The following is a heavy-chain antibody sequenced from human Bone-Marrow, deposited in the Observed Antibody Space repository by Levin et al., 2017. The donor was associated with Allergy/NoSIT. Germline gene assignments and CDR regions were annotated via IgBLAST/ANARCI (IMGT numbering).Heavy chain of an antibody. D-gene: IGHD4/OR15-4a*01. Sequence: GGSLRLSCAASGFTFSKSALSWVRQAPGKGLEWVSAISGSSRDPSYAASVKGRFIISRDNSNNTLYLQMNGLTVDDTAIYYCAKEGIYGAANWGQGTLVTVSS. CDR1: GFTFSKSA. V-gene: IGHV3-23*01. CDR3: AKEGIYGAAN. CDR2: ISGSSRDP. J-gene: IGHJ4*02.